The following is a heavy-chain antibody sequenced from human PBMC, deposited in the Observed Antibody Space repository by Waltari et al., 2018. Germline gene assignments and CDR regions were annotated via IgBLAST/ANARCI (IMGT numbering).Heavy chain of an antibody. CDR3: AGGTPDQLDSYYGMDV. CDR2: IITILGTA. CDR1: GGTFSSYA. J-gene: IGHJ6*02. V-gene: IGHV1-69*13. Sequence: QVQLVQSGAEVKKPGSSVKVSCKASGGTFSSYAISWVRQAPGQGREWMGGIITILGTANNAQKVQGRVTITADESTSTAYMELSRLRSEDTAVYYCAGGTPDQLDSYYGMDVWGQGTTVTVSS. D-gene: IGHD6-6*01.